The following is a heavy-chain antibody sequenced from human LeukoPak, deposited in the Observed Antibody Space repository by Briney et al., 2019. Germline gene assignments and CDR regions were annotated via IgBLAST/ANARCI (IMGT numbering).Heavy chain of an antibody. CDR2: INSDGITT. J-gene: IGHJ4*02. Sequence: GGSLRLSCASSGLTFSSYSMNWVRQAPGKGLEWVSRINSDGITTSYADSVKGRFTISRDNTKNTLYLQMNSLRAEDTAVYYCARIGASVGAIDYWGQGTLVTVSS. V-gene: IGHV3-74*01. D-gene: IGHD1-26*01. CDR1: GLTFSSYS. CDR3: ARIGASVGAIDY.